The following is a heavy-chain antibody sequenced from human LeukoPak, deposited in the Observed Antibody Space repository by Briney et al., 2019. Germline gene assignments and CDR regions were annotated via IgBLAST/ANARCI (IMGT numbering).Heavy chain of an antibody. J-gene: IGHJ3*02. CDR2: IYPGDSDT. V-gene: IGHV5-51*01. Sequence: GESLKISCKASGYSFTSYWIGGVRQMPGKGLEWMGIIYPGDSDTRYSPSFQGQVTISADKSISTAYLQWSSLKASDTAMYYCARHNGDDGDAFDIWGQGTMVTVSS. CDR1: GYSFTSYW. CDR3: ARHNGDDGDAFDI. D-gene: IGHD4-17*01.